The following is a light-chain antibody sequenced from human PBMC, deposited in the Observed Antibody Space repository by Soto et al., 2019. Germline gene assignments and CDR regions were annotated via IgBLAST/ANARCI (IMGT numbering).Light chain of an antibody. CDR1: QSVSSY. V-gene: IGKV3-11*01. CDR2: DAS. CDR3: QQRSNWPPSLT. J-gene: IGKJ4*01. Sequence: EIVLTQSPATLSLSPVEIATLSCRASQSVSSYLAWYQQKPGQAPRLLIYDASNRATGIPARFSGRGSGTDFTLTISSLEPEDFAFYYCQQRSNWPPSLTVGGGTKVEIK.